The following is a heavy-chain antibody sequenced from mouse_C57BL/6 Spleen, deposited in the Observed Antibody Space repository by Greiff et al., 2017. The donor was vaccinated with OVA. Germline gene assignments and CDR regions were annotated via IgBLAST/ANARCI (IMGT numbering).Heavy chain of an antibody. CDR1: GYTFTDYE. V-gene: IGHV1-15*01. Sequence: QVQLQQSGAELVRPGASVTLSCKASGYTFTDYEMHWVKQTPVHGLEWIGAIDPETGGTAYNQKFKGKAILTADKSSSTAYMELRSLTSEDSAVYYCTRSGRYYGSRGFDYWGQGTTLTVSS. CDR3: TRSGRYYGSRGFDY. CDR2: IDPETGGT. D-gene: IGHD1-1*01. J-gene: IGHJ2*01.